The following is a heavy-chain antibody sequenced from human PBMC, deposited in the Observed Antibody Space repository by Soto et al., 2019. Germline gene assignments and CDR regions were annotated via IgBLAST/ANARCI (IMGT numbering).Heavy chain of an antibody. CDR1: GYSFTSYW. J-gene: IGHJ6*02. D-gene: IGHD3-10*01. V-gene: IGHV5-51*01. Sequence: GESLKISCKGSGYSFTSYWIGWVRQMPGKGLEWMGIIYPGDSDTRYSPSFQGQVTISADKSISTAYLQWSSLKASDTAMYYCARTNGPMVLGVITTDYYYYYGMDVWGQGTTVTVSS. CDR2: IYPGDSDT. CDR3: ARTNGPMVLGVITTDYYYYYGMDV.